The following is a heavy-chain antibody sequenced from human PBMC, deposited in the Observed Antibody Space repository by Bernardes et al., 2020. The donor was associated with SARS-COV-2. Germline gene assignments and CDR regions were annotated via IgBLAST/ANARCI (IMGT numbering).Heavy chain of an antibody. V-gene: IGHV3-7*01. D-gene: IGHD3-10*01. CDR3: AREESRPLYYYYGMDV. J-gene: IGHJ6*04. CDR2: IKQDGSEK. Sequence: GWSLRLSCAASGFAFSSYCVSWVRQAPGKGLEWGANIKQDGSEKYYLDSVKGRFTISRDNAKNSLYLQMNSLRAEDTAVYDSAREESRPLYYYYGMDVWGKGTTVIVSS. CDR1: GFAFSSYC.